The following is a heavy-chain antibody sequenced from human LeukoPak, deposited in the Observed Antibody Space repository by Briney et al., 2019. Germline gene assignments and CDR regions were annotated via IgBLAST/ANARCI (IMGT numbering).Heavy chain of an antibody. CDR1: GGSISSYY. J-gene: IGHJ4*02. V-gene: IGHV4-4*07. Sequence: SSETLPLTCTVSGGSISSYYWSWIRQPAGKGLEWIGRIYTSGSANYNPSLKSRATMSVDTSKNQFSLKLSSVTAADTAVYYCARDRGYDFWSGYSHFDYWGQGTLVTVSS. CDR3: ARDRGYDFWSGYSHFDY. D-gene: IGHD3-3*01. CDR2: IYTSGSA.